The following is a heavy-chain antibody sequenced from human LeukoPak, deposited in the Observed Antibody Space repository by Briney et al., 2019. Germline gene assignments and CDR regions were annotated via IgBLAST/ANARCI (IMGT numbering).Heavy chain of an antibody. V-gene: IGHV1-2*02. CDR1: GYPFTDYY. Sequence: GASVKVSCKASGYPFTDYYIHWLRQAPGQGLEWMGWINPNRGGTKYAQNFQGRVSMTRDTSITTAYMQLSRLRSDDTAVYYSARLYLQAAPPKDYWGQGTLVTVSS. D-gene: IGHD6-6*01. J-gene: IGHJ4*02. CDR3: ARLYLQAAPPKDY. CDR2: INPNRGGT.